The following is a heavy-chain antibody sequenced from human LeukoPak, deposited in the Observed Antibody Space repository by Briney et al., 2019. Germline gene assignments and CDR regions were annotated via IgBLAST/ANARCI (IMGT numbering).Heavy chain of an antibody. Sequence: GGSLRLSCAASGFTFSDYDMNWVRQAPGKGLEWVSYITNGGSTIHHADSVKGRFTISRDNAKKTLYLRMNSLRAEDTAVYYCARSIGLTGGGVDVWGQGTTVTVSS. D-gene: IGHD3-9*01. J-gene: IGHJ6*02. CDR2: ITNGGSTI. CDR1: GFTFSDYD. V-gene: IGHV3-11*01. CDR3: ARSIGLTGGGVDV.